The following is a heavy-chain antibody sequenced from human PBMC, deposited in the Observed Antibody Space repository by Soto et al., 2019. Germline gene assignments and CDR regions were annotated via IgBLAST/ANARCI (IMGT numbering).Heavy chain of an antibody. CDR2: ITDGSLTK. V-gene: IGHV3-48*02. Sequence: GGSLRLSCSPSGFTFSDSAMSWVRQAPGKGLEWVSHITDGSLTKHYADFVQGRFTISRDNAKSSLYLEMNDLRDEDTAVYYCARDTSHGVTIGGLDSWGQGTLVTVSS. CDR3: ARDTSHGVTIGGLDS. CDR1: GFTFSDSA. D-gene: IGHD3-16*01. J-gene: IGHJ4*02.